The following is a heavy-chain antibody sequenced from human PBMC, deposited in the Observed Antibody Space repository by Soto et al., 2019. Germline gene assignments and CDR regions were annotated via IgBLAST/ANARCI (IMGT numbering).Heavy chain of an antibody. CDR1: GFSLITSGMR. CDR3: ARTYDSSGYYFLDY. V-gene: IGHV2-70*04. D-gene: IGHD3-22*01. Sequence: GSGPTLVNPTQTLTLTCTFSGFSLITSGMRVSCIRQPPGKALEWLARIDWDDDKFYSTSLKTRLTISKDTSKNQVVLTMTNMDPVDTATYYCARTYDSSGYYFLDYWGQGTLVTVSS. CDR2: IDWDDDK. J-gene: IGHJ4*02.